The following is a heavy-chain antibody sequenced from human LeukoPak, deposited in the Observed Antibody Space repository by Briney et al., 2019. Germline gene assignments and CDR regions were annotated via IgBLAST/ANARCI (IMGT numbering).Heavy chain of an antibody. J-gene: IGHJ4*02. D-gene: IGHD6-13*01. CDR2: IYHTGST. Sequence: PSETLSLTCTVSGGSISSSSYYWGWIRQPPGKGLEWIGEIYHTGSTNYNPSLKSRVTMSVDKSKNQFSLKLSSVTAADTAVYYCASGRPIAYWGQGTLVTVSS. V-gene: IGHV4-39*07. CDR1: GGSISSSSYY. CDR3: ASGRPIAY.